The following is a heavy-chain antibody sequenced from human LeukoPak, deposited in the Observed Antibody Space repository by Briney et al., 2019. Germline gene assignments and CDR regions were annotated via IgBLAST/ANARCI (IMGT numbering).Heavy chain of an antibody. D-gene: IGHD1-1*01. Sequence: PGGSLRLSSVASGFTFNNYAMHWVRQAPGKGLEWVAVIFYDGSMQYYADSVKGRFTISRDNSRNTLYLQMNSLKTEDTAVYYCTRYNVGFESWGQGTLVTVSS. V-gene: IGHV3-30*04. CDR2: IFYDGSMQ. J-gene: IGHJ4*02. CDR3: TRYNVGFES. CDR1: GFTFNNYA.